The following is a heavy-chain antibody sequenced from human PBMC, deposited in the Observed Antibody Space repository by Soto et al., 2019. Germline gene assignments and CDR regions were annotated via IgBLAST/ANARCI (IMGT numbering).Heavy chain of an antibody. Sequence: EVHLVESGGGLVQPGGSLRLSCAASGFTFSSYSLNWVRQAPGKGLEWVSYITSSGTTVYYADSVRGRFTISRDNAKNSLCLQMNSLRDDHTAVYYCARGSSNWAYYFDFWGQGTLVTVSS. V-gene: IGHV3-48*02. CDR2: ITSSGTTV. CDR1: GFTFSSYS. CDR3: ARGSSNWAYYFDF. J-gene: IGHJ4*02. D-gene: IGHD6-13*01.